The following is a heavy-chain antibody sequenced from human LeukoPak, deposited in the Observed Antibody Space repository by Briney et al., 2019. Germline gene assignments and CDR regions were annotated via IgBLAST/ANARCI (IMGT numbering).Heavy chain of an antibody. CDR1: GGSISSYY. CDR3: ARRQRSFPHGMDV. V-gene: IGHV4-59*08. CDR2: IYYSGST. J-gene: IGHJ6*02. Sequence: SETLSLTCTVSGGSISSYYWSWIRQPPGEGLEWGGDIYYSGSTHYNPSLKSRVTISVATSKNQFSLTLSSVTAPDTAVYYCARRQRSFPHGMDVWGQGTTVTVPS. D-gene: IGHD2/OR15-2a*01.